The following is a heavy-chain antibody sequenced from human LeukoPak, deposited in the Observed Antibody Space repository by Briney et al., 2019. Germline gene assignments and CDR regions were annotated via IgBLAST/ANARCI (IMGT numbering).Heavy chain of an antibody. D-gene: IGHD3-22*01. V-gene: IGHV4-4*07. J-gene: IGHJ4*02. Sequence: SETLSLTCTVSGGSISSYYWSWIRQPAGKGLEWIGRLDTSGSTNYNPSLKSRVTMSGDTSTKQFSLKLSSGTAADTAVYYCASTTYYYDSSGYYFLDYWGQGTLVTVSS. CDR3: ASTTYYYDSSGYYFLDY. CDR1: GGSISSYY. CDR2: LDTSGST.